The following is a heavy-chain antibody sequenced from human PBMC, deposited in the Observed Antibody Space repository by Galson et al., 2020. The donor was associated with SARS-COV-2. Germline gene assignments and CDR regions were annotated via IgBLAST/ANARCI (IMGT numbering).Heavy chain of an antibody. CDR3: ARIRYGQFDS. V-gene: IGHV3-7*01. CDR1: GFTLSNYW. CDR2: IKQDGGDK. D-gene: IGHD4-17*01. Sequence: GGSLRLSCAASGFTLSNYWMSWVRQAPGKGLEWVANIKQDGGDKYYVDAVKGRFTISRDNAKNSLYLQMNSLRAEDTAVYYCARIRYGQFDSWGQGTLVTVSS. J-gene: IGHJ4*02.